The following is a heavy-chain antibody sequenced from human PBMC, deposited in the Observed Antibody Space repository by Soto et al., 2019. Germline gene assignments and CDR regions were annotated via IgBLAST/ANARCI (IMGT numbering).Heavy chain of an antibody. CDR3: GRGRSGELVVFY. D-gene: IGHD1-7*01. Sequence: QVQLVQSGAEVKDSGASVKVSCKASGYTFTGYYIHWVRQAPGQGLEWVGEISPKNGGTRYAQKFQGRVTMTKDTSINTVYMELSNLSPDDTAVYYCGRGRSGELVVFYWGQGTLVTVHS. J-gene: IGHJ4*02. CDR1: GYTFTGYY. CDR2: ISPKNGGT. V-gene: IGHV1-2*02.